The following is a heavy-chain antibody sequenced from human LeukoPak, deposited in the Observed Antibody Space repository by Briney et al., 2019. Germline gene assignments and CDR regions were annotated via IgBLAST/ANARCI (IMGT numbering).Heavy chain of an antibody. CDR3: TRSPRDGYHDAFDL. CDR2: IYPGDSET. Sequence: GESLKISCKGSGYSFTTYWIAWVRQMPGEGLEWMGIIYPGDSETRYSPSFQGQVTISADKSITTAYLQWGSLKASDTAMYYCTRSPRDGYHDAFDLWGQGTMVTVFS. V-gene: IGHV5-51*01. J-gene: IGHJ3*01. CDR1: GYSFTTYW. D-gene: IGHD5-24*01.